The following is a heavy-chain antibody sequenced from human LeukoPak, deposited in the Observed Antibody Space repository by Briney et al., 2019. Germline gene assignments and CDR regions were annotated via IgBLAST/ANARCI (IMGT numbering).Heavy chain of an antibody. D-gene: IGHD4-11*01. CDR3: ARGPYRNSFDY. V-gene: IGHV4-31*03. Sequence: SETLSLTCTVSGASISIGFYYWSWLRQHPGKGLEWIGYIYYSGSTYYNPSLKSRVTMSVDTSKNQFSLKLSSVTAADTAVYYCARGPYRNSFDYWGQGTLVTVSS. J-gene: IGHJ4*02. CDR1: GASISIGFYY. CDR2: IYYSGST.